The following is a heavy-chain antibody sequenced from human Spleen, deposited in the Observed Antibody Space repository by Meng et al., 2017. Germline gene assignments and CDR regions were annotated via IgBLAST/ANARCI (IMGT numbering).Heavy chain of an antibody. D-gene: IGHD2-21*02. CDR1: GFTFSHYA. CDR2: ISYGGNKQ. J-gene: IGHJ4*02. CDR3: ARDKFEYCDGDCYSDY. Sequence: GGSLRLSCAASGFTFSHYAIHWVRQAPGKGLEWVAVISYGGNKQYYGDPVKGRFTISRDNSKNTVYLHMNSLRAEDTAMYYCARDKFEYCDGDCYSDYWGQGTPVTVSS. V-gene: IGHV3-30*01.